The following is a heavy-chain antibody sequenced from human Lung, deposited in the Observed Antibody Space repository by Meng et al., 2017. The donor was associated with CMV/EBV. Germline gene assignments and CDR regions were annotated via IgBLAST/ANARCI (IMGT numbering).Heavy chain of an antibody. CDR3: ARVENYDFWSGYYSFPYYFDY. D-gene: IGHD3-3*01. V-gene: IGHV3-48*04. CDR1: GFTFSSYS. Sequence: GEXXKISCAASGFTFSSYSMNWVRQAPGKGLEWVSYISSSSSTIYYADSVKGRFTISRDNAKNSLYLQMNSLRAEDTAVYYCARVENYDFWSGYYSFPYYFDYWGQGTLVTVSS. J-gene: IGHJ4*02. CDR2: ISSSSSTI.